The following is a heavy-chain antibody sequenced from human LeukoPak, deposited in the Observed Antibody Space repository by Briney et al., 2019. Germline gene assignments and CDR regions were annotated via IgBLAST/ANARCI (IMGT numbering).Heavy chain of an antibody. Sequence: SETLSLTCTVSGGSISSYYWSWIRQPPGKGLEWIGNIYYSGSTNYNPSLKSRVTISVDTSKNQFSLKLSSVTAADTAVYYCARAAVAGSIDYWGQGTLVTVSS. J-gene: IGHJ4*02. CDR3: ARAAVAGSIDY. D-gene: IGHD6-19*01. V-gene: IGHV4-59*12. CDR1: GGSISSYY. CDR2: IYYSGST.